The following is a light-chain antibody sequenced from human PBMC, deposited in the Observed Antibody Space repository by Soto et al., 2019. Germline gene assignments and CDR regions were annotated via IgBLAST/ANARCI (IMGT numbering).Light chain of an antibody. Sequence: QSVLPQPPSASGTPGQRVTISCSTSNSRSGSNYVYWYQQLPGAAPTLLIYRNDQRPSGVPDRFSGSKSGTSASLAISGLRSEDEGDYFCATWDDSLRVYVFGSGTKLTVL. V-gene: IGLV1-47*01. J-gene: IGLJ1*01. CDR3: ATWDDSLRVYV. CDR1: NSRSGSNY. CDR2: RND.